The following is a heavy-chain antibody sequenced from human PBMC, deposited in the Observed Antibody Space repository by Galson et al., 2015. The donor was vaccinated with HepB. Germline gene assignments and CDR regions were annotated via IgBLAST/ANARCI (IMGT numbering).Heavy chain of an antibody. CDR1: GGSISSGYFS. D-gene: IGHD6-6*01. V-gene: IGHV4-39*01. CDR2: IFYSGTT. CDR3: ARGDFGSSALIAGWGN. Sequence: SETLSLTCTVSGGSISSGYFSWGWVRQAPGKGLEWIGTIFYSGTTYFNPSLKSRIALSLDTPKNQFSLNLNSVTAADTAVYYCARGDFGSSALIAGWGNWGQGTLVSVSS. J-gene: IGHJ4*02.